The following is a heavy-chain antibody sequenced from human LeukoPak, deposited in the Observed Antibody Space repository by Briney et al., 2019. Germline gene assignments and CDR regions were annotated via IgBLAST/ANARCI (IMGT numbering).Heavy chain of an antibody. V-gene: IGHV3-11*06. CDR1: GFTFSDYY. Sequence: GGSLRLSCAASGFTFSDYYMSWIRQAPGKGLEWVSYISSSSSYTNYADSVKGRFTISRDNAKNSLYLQMNGLRAEDTAVYYCARDYCSGGSCSDAFDIWGQGTMVTVSS. J-gene: IGHJ3*02. D-gene: IGHD2-15*01. CDR2: ISSSSSYT. CDR3: ARDYCSGGSCSDAFDI.